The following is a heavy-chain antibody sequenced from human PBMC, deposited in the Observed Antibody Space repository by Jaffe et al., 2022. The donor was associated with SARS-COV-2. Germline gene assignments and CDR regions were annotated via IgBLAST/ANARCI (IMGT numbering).Heavy chain of an antibody. CDR1: GFTFSSYS. CDR3: ARDALNWNYYYGMDV. CDR2: ISSSSSTI. D-gene: IGHD1-20*01. V-gene: IGHV3-48*02. Sequence: EVQLVESGGGLVQPGGSLRLSCAASGFTFSSYSMNWVRQAPGKGLEWVSYISSSSSTIYYADSVKGRFTISRDNAKNSLYLQMNSLRDEDTAVYYCARDALNWNYYYGMDVWGQGTTVTVSS. J-gene: IGHJ6*02.